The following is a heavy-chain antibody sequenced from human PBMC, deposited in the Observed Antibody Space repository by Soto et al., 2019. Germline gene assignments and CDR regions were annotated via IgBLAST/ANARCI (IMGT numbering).Heavy chain of an antibody. D-gene: IGHD1-26*01. V-gene: IGHV3-15*07. Sequence: GGSLRLSCAASGFTFSNAWMNWVRQAPGKGLEWVGRIKSKTDGGTTDYAAPVNGRFTISRDDSKNTLYLQMNSLKTEDTAVYYFTTDYPRVGPIGGAFDIWGKGTTVTVSS. J-gene: IGHJ3*02. CDR3: TTDYPRVGPIGGAFDI. CDR1: GFTFSNAW. CDR2: IKSKTDGGTT.